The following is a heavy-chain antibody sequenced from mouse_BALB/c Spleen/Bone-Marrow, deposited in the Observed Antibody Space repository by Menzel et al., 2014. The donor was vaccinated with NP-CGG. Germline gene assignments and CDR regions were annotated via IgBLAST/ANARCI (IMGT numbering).Heavy chain of an antibody. CDR1: GFIFSYYA. V-gene: IGHV5-6*03. J-gene: IGHJ2*01. D-gene: IGHD2-4*01. CDR3: ARRRDYDYFDY. CDR2: ISSGGSYT. Sequence: DVKLQESGGGLVKPGGSLKLSCAASGFIFSYYAMSWVRQSPEKRLEWVAEISSGGSYTFYPDSVKGRFTISRDNAKNTLNLQMTSLKSEDTAMYYCARRRDYDYFDYWGQGTTLTVSS.